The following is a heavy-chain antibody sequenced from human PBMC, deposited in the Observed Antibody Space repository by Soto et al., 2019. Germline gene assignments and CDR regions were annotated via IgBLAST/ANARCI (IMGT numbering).Heavy chain of an antibody. D-gene: IGHD6-13*01. CDR1: GFTFSSYA. CDR3: ARAAGSSSWYSLYHAMDV. Sequence: PGGSLRLSCAASGFTFSSYAMHWVRQAPGKGLEWVAVISYDGSNKYYADSVKGRFTISRDNSKNTLYLQMNSLRAEDTAVYYCARAAGSSSWYSLYHAMDVWGQGTTVTVSS. CDR2: ISYDGSNK. V-gene: IGHV3-30-3*01. J-gene: IGHJ6*02.